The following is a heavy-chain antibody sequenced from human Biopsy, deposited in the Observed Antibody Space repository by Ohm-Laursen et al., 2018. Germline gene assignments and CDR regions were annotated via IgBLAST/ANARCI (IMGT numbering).Heavy chain of an antibody. V-gene: IGHV1-69*01. J-gene: IGHJ4*02. CDR2: IIPMFGTA. CDR1: GGTFINFA. D-gene: IGHD1-26*01. CDR3: ARGPHSGSHSCFDY. Sequence: SSVKVSCKASGGTFINFAISRVRQAPGQGLEWMGGIIPMFGTANYAQMFQGRVTFSADESTSTSYMELSSLTTEETAIYYCARGPHSGSHSCFDYWGRGTLVTVSS.